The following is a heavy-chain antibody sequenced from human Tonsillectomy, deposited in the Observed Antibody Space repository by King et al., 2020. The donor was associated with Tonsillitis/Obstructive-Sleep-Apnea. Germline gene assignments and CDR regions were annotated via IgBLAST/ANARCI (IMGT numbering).Heavy chain of an antibody. V-gene: IGHV3-66*01. CDR3: ARAHDYGDYVLDY. Sequence: VQLVESGGGLVQPGGSLRLSCAASGFTVSSNYMSWVRQAPGKGLEWVSVIYSGGSTYYADSVKGRFTISRDNSKNTLYLQMNSLGAEDTAVYYCARAHDYGDYVLDYWGQGTLVTVSS. J-gene: IGHJ4*02. CDR1: GFTVSSNY. CDR2: IYSGGST. D-gene: IGHD4-17*01.